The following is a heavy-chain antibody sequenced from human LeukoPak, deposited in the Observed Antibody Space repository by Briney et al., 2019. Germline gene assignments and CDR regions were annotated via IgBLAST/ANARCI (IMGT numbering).Heavy chain of an antibody. CDR3: AKNGDRGAYCTGGTCYPYFYYYMDV. Sequence: GGSLRLSCAASGFTFSTFAMIWVRQPPGKGLEWVSSIFPSGGEIHYADSVRDRFTISRDNSKSTLSLQMNSLRAEDTAIYYCAKNGDRGAYCTGGTCYPYFYYYMDVWGKGTTVTI. CDR1: GFTFSTFA. J-gene: IGHJ6*03. D-gene: IGHD2-15*01. CDR2: IFPSGGEI. V-gene: IGHV3-23*01.